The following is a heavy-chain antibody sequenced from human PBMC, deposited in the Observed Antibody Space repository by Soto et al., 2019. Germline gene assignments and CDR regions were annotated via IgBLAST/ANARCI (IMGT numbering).Heavy chain of an antibody. CDR2: IWYDGSNK. V-gene: IGHV3-33*01. Sequence: QVQLVESGGGVVQPGRSLRLSCAASGFTFSSYGMHWVRQAPGKGLEWVAVIWYDGSNKYYADSVKGRFTIARDNSKNTLYLKMNSLRGEDTAVYYCAMDLGELSLSYYFDYWGQGTLVTVCS. CDR1: GFTFSSYG. CDR3: AMDLGELSLSYYFDY. J-gene: IGHJ4*02. D-gene: IGHD3-16*02.